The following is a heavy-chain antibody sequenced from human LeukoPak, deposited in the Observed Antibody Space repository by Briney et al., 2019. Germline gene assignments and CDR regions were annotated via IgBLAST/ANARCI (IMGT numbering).Heavy chain of an antibody. CDR1: GGSFSGYY. J-gene: IGHJ4*02. Sequence: PSETLSLTCAVYGGSFSGYYWSWIRQPPGKGLEWIGEINHSGGTNYNPSLKSRVTISVDTSKNQFSLKLSSVTAADTAVYYCARGAGYCSSTSCYGTGPSFDYWGQGTLVTVSS. V-gene: IGHV4-34*01. CDR3: ARGAGYCSSTSCYGTGPSFDY. D-gene: IGHD2-2*01. CDR2: INHSGGT.